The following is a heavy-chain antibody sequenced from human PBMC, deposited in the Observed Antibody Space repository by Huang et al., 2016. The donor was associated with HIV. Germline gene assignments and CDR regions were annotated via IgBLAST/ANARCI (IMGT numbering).Heavy chain of an antibody. CDR3: TRVVYSGSYYGFFDY. CDR2: IRKKAYGGTA. D-gene: IGHD1-26*01. CDR1: GFPFGDYA. J-gene: IGHJ4*02. V-gene: IGHV3-49*03. Sequence: EVQLVESGGGLVQPGRSLRLSCTASGFPFGDYAVSWFRQGRGKGLEWVGFIRKKAYGGTAEYAASVIGRFTISRDDSKSIAYLQMNSLKTDDTAVYYCTRVVYSGSYYGFFDYWAQGTLVTVSS.